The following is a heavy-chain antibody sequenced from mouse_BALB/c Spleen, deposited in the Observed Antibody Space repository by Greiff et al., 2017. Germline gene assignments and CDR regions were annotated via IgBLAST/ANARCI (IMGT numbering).Heavy chain of an antibody. Sequence: EVQLQQSGPGLVKPSQSLSLTCTVTGYSITSDYAWNWIRQFPGNKLEWMGYISYSGSTSYNPSLKSRISITRDTSKNQFFLQLNSVTTEDTATYYCASMITTEYAMDYWGQGTSVTVSS. J-gene: IGHJ4*01. V-gene: IGHV3-2*02. CDR3: ASMITTEYAMDY. CDR2: ISYSGST. D-gene: IGHD2-4*01. CDR1: GYSITSDYA.